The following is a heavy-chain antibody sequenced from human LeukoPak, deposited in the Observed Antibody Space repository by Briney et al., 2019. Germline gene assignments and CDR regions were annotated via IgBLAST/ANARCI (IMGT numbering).Heavy chain of an antibody. D-gene: IGHD2-8*01. J-gene: IGHJ4*01. V-gene: IGHV3-23*01. CDR2: ISALFPNT. CDR1: GFTFDNYV. Sequence: GGSLRLSCAASGFTFDNYVMAWFRQAPGKGLEWVSTISALFPNTYSADSVKGRFTISRDNSKSTLYLQMNSLRAEDTAVYFCGSDPNGDYVGALGYWGRGTLVTVSS. CDR3: GSDPNGDYVGALGY.